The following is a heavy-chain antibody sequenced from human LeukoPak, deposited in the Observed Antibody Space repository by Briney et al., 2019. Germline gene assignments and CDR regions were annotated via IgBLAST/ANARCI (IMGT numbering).Heavy chain of an antibody. J-gene: IGHJ3*02. V-gene: IGHV4-59*01. CDR3: ARGGVVDAFDI. CDR1: GGSISSYY. Sequence: KPSETLSLTCTVPGGSISSYYWSWIRQPPGKGLEWIGYIYYSGSTNYNPSLKSRVTISVDTSKNQFSLKLSSVTAADTAVYYCARGGVVDAFDIWGQGTMVTVSS. D-gene: IGHD2-15*01. CDR2: IYYSGST.